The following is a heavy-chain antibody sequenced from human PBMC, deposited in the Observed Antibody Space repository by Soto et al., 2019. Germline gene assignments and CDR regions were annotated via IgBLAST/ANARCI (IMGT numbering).Heavy chain of an antibody. V-gene: IGHV4-59*08. CDR1: GGSISSYY. Sequence: SETLSLTCTVSGGSISSYYWSWIRQPPGKGLEWIGYIYYSGSTNYNPSLKSRVTMSVDTSKNQFSLKLSSVTAADTAVYYCARSYLRSPNWFDPWGQGTLVTVSS. D-gene: IGHD4-17*01. CDR3: ARSYLRSPNWFDP. J-gene: IGHJ5*02. CDR2: IYYSGST.